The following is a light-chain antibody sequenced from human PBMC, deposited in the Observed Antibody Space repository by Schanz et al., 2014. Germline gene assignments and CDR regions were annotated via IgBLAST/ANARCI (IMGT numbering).Light chain of an antibody. CDR1: SSDVGGYNF. J-gene: IGLJ2*01. CDR2: EVS. CDR3: SSYTSDSTPV. Sequence: QSALTQPPSASGSPGQSVTISCTGTSSDVGGYNFVSWYQQHPGKVPKLMIYEVSKRPSGVPDRFSGSKSGNTASLTISGLQAEDEADYYCSSYTSDSTPVFGGGTKLTVL. V-gene: IGLV2-8*01.